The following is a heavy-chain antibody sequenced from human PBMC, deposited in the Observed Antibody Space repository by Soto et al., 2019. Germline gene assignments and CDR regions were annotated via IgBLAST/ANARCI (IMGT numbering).Heavy chain of an antibody. CDR1: GFSLSSTRMA. CDR2: IYWDDDK. J-gene: IGHJ4*02. D-gene: IGHD6-19*01. CDR3: AHIVVAGLGYYFDY. V-gene: IGHV2-5*02. Sequence: QITLKESGPTLVKPTQTLTLTCTFSGFSLSSTRMAVGWIRQPPGKALEWLALIYWDDDKHYSPFLKSRLTITTDTSKNHVVLTMSNMYPVDTARYYCAHIVVAGLGYYFDYWGQGTLVTVSS.